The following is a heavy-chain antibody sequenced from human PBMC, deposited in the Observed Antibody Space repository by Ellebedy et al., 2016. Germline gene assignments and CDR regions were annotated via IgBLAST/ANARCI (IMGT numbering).Heavy chain of an antibody. V-gene: IGHV3-9*01. CDR3: AKETTDVTTSGGLDF. CDR2: IGWNGGTT. CDR1: GFTFDDYA. Sequence: SLKISCAASGFTFDDYAMHWVRQAPGRGLEWVSGIGWNGGTTGYADSVRGRFTISRDNAKHFLFLEMNSLKSEDTALYYCAKETTDVTTSGGLDFWGQGTLVTVSS. J-gene: IGHJ3*01. D-gene: IGHD1/OR15-1a*01.